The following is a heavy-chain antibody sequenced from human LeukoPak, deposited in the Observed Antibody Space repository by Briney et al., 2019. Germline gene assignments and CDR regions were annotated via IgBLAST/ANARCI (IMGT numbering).Heavy chain of an antibody. CDR2: ISGSGGST. CDR3: AKDPDSGSSPLWYYYYYIDV. V-gene: IGHV3-23*01. CDR1: GFTFSSYA. D-gene: IGHD1-26*01. Sequence: PGGSLRVSCSASGFTFSSYAMTWVRQAPGKGLEWVSTISGSGGSTYYADSVKGRFTISRDNSKNTLYVQMNSLRAEDTAVYYCAKDPDSGSSPLWYYYYYIDVWGKGTTVTVSS. J-gene: IGHJ6*03.